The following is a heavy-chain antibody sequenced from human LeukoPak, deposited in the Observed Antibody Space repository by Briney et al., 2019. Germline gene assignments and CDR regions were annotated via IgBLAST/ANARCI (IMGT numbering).Heavy chain of an antibody. CDR3: ARGYYYDSSGYVIDY. D-gene: IGHD3-22*01. CDR2: INHSGST. V-gene: IGHV4-34*01. CDR1: GGSFSGYY. Sequence: PSETLSLTCAVYGGSFSGYYWSWIRQPPGKGLEWIGEINHSGSTNYNPSLKSRVTISVDTSENQFSLKLSSVTAADTAVYYCARGYYYDSSGYVIDYWGQGTLVTVSS. J-gene: IGHJ4*02.